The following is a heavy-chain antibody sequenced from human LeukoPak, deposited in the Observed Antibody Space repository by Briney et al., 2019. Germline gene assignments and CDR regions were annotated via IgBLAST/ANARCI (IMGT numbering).Heavy chain of an antibody. D-gene: IGHD2-15*01. CDR3: ASDDRRCRGGSCNWFDP. CDR2: INPDRGDT. J-gene: IGHJ5*02. V-gene: IGHV1-2*02. Sequence: ASVKLFCKASGYTFSNYFIHWVRQAPGQGLEWMGCINPDRGDTNYAQKFQRSVTLTWNSSISTPYMEPSGVTSDDTALYYCASDDRRCRGGSCNWFDPWGQGTLVTVSS. CDR1: GYTFSNYF.